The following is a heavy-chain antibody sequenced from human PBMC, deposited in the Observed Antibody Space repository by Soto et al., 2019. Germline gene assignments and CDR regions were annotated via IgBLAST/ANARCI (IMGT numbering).Heavy chain of an antibody. CDR1: GDAISNYY. CDR2: VHDSGGT. V-gene: IGHV4-59*01. CDR3: ARGTRALITSFFAY. D-gene: IGHD1-20*01. J-gene: IGHJ4*02. Sequence: SETLSLTCSVSGDAISNYYWSWIRQTPGKGLEWIGCVHDSGGTDYNPSLKGRVTMSLHTSKSQFSLNLSSVTAADSATYYCARGTRALITSFFAYWGQGIPVTVSS.